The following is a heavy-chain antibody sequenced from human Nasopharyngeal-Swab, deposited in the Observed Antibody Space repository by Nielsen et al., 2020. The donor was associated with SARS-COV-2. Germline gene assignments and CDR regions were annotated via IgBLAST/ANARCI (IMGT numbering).Heavy chain of an antibody. CDR2: IVPILGIA. Sequence: SVKVSCKASGYTFTFYDINWVRQAPGQGLEWMGRIVPILGIANYAQKFQGRVTITADKSTSTAYMELSSLRSEDTAVYYCAREAWGSAMDMNWFDPWGQGTLVTVSS. V-gene: IGHV1-69*04. CDR3: AREAWGSAMDMNWFDP. D-gene: IGHD5-18*01. CDR1: GYTFTFYD. J-gene: IGHJ5*02.